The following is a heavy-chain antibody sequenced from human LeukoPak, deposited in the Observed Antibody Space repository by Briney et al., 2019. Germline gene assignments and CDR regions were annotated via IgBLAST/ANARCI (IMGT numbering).Heavy chain of an antibody. Sequence: ASVKVSCKASGYTFTGYYMHWVRQAPGQGLEWMGWINPNSGGTNYAQKFQGRVTMTRDTSISTAYMELSRLRSDDTAVYYCARDRGCSGGSCSNRYNWFDPWGQGTLVTVSS. CDR2: INPNSGGT. J-gene: IGHJ5*02. CDR3: ARDRGCSGGSCSNRYNWFDP. V-gene: IGHV1-2*02. CDR1: GYTFTGYY. D-gene: IGHD2-15*01.